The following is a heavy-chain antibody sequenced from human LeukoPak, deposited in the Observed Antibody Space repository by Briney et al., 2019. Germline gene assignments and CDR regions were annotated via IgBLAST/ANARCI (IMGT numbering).Heavy chain of an antibody. Sequence: GGSLRLSCAASGFTFSSSGMHWVRQAPGKGLEWVAFLHYGGINKYYADSVKGRFTISRDNSKNTLYLQMNSLRAEDTAVYYCARAGFALAPHRGTPFDSWGQGTLVTVSS. J-gene: IGHJ4*02. CDR2: LHYGGINK. D-gene: IGHD6-6*01. V-gene: IGHV3-30*02. CDR3: ARAGFALAPHRGTPFDS. CDR1: GFTFSSSG.